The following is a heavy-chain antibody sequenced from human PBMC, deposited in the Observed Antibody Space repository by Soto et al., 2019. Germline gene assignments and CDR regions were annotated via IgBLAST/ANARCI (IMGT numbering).Heavy chain of an antibody. Sequence: SETLSLTCTVSGGSISSYYWSWIRQPPGKGLEWIGYIYYSGSTNYNPSLKSRVNISVDTSKNQFSLKLSSVTAADTAVYYCARVLPKYCSGGSCYGGNFDYWGQGTLVTVSS. J-gene: IGHJ4*02. D-gene: IGHD2-15*01. V-gene: IGHV4-59*01. CDR3: ARVLPKYCSGGSCYGGNFDY. CDR1: GGSISSYY. CDR2: IYYSGST.